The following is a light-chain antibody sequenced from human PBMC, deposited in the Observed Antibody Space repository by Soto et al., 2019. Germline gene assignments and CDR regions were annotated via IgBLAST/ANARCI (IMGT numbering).Light chain of an antibody. CDR2: SAS. Sequence: EIVLTQSPGTLSLSPGERATLSCRASQSVSSSYLAWYQQKPGQAPRLLIYSASTRATGIPARFSGSGSGTDFTLTISSLEPEDFAVFYCQQRAFWPWTFGQGTKVDI. V-gene: IGKV3D-20*02. CDR3: QQRAFWPWT. CDR1: QSVSSSY. J-gene: IGKJ1*01.